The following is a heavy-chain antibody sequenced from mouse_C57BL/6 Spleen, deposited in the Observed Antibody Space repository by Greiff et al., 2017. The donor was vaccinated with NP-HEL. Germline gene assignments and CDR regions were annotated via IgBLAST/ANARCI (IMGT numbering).Heavy chain of an antibody. D-gene: IGHD1-1*01. CDR2: IDPEDGDT. Sequence: EVQLQQSGAELVRPGASVKLSCTASGFNIKDYYMHWVKQRPEQGLEWIGRIDPEDGDTEYAPKFQGKATMTADTSSNTAYLQLSSRTSEDTAVYYWTRYDYGSSPWFAYGGQGTLVTVSA. V-gene: IGHV14-1*01. J-gene: IGHJ3*01. CDR3: TRYDYGSSPWFAY. CDR1: GFNIKDYY.